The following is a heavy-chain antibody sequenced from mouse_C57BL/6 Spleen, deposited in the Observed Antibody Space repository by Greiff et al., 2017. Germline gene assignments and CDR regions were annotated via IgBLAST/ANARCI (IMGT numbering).Heavy chain of an antibody. CDR1: GFSLTSYG. CDR3: AKHNKERYGMAY. V-gene: IGHV2-9*01. CDR2: IWGGGST. J-gene: IGHJ4*01. Sequence: VKVVESGPGLVAPSQSLSITCTVSGFSLTSYGVDWVRQPPGQGLEWLGVIWGGGSTTYNSAIMSRLSISKDKSKSQVFLKMNSLQTDETAMYYSAKHNKERYGMAYWGQGTSVTVSA. D-gene: IGHD2-10*02.